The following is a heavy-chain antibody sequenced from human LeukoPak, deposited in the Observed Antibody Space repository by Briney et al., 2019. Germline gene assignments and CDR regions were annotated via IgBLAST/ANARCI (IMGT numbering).Heavy chain of an antibody. D-gene: IGHD6-13*01. CDR1: GFTFSHYY. V-gene: IGHV3-7*01. CDR3: ARDYIAVAGTADY. J-gene: IGHJ4*02. CDR2: IKQDGSEQ. Sequence: GGSLRLSCAASGFTFSHYYMSWVRQAPGKGLEWVANIKQDGSEQFYLDSVKGRFTISRDNSKNTLYLQMNSLRAEDTAVYYCARDYIAVAGTADYWGQGTLVTVSS.